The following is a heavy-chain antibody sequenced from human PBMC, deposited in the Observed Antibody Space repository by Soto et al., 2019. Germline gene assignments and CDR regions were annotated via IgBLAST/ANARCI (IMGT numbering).Heavy chain of an antibody. CDR2: IYYSGST. CDR3: ARDLSPGYYDSSGYYNHYGMDV. CDR1: GGSVSSGSYY. Sequence: SETLSLTCTVSGGSVSSGSYYWSWIRQPPGKGLEWIGYIYYSGSTNYNPSLKSRVTISVDTSKNQFSLKLSSVTAADTAVYYCARDLSPGYYDSSGYYNHYGMDVWGQGTTVTVSS. V-gene: IGHV4-61*01. J-gene: IGHJ6*02. D-gene: IGHD3-22*01.